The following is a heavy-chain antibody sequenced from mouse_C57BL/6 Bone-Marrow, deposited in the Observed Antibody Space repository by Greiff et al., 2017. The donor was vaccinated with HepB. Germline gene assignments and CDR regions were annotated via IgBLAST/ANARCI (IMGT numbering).Heavy chain of an antibody. Sequence: DVMLVESGEGLVKPGGSLKLSCAASGFTFSSYAMSWVRQTPEKRLEWVAYISSGGDYIYYADTVQGRFTISRDNARNTLYLQMSSMKSEDTAMYYCTRDLHYGSSYWYFDVWGTGTTVTVSS. CDR1: GFTFSSYA. CDR2: ISSGGDYI. D-gene: IGHD1-1*01. J-gene: IGHJ1*03. CDR3: TRDLHYGSSYWYFDV. V-gene: IGHV5-9-1*02.